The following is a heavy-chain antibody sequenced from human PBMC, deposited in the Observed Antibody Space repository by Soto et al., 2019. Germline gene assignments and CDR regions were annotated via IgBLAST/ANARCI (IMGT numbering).Heavy chain of an antibody. CDR2: INPNSGGT. D-gene: IGHD2-2*01. Sequence: ASLNASCKASGYTFTGYNMHWVRQAPGQGLEWMGWINPNSGGTNYAQNFQGRVTMTRDTSISTAYMELSRLRSDDTAEYYCARDGGYILLVPAAIPHNWSHPWGQGTLVTVSS. J-gene: IGHJ5*02. CDR1: GYTFTGYN. CDR3: ARDGGYILLVPAAIPHNWSHP. V-gene: IGHV1-2*02.